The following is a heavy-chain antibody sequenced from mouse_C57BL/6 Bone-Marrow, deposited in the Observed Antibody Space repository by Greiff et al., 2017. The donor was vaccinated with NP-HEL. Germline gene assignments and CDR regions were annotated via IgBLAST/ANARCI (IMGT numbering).Heavy chain of an antibody. CDR1: GYTFTSYW. CDR3: ARWGTTVVAKDY. Sequence: QVQLQQPGAELVKPGASVKMSCTASGYTFTSYWITWVKQRPGQGLEWIGDIYPGSGSTNYNEKFKSKATLTVDTSSSTAYMQLSSLTSEDSAVYYCARWGTTVVAKDYWGQGTTLTVAS. V-gene: IGHV1-55*01. J-gene: IGHJ2*01. CDR2: IYPGSGST. D-gene: IGHD1-1*01.